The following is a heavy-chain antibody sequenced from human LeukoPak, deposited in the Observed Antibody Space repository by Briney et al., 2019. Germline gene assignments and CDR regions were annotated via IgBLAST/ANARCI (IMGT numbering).Heavy chain of an antibody. V-gene: IGHV3-30-3*01. J-gene: IGHJ4*02. CDR3: ARDSGSYHFDY. CDR2: ISYEGSNK. Sequence: GGSLRLSCAASGFTFSSYAMHWVRQAPGKGLEWVAVISYEGSNKYYADSVKGRFTISRDNSKNTLYLQMNSLSAEDTAVYYCARDSGSYHFDYWGPGTLVTASS. CDR1: GFTFSSYA. D-gene: IGHD1-26*01.